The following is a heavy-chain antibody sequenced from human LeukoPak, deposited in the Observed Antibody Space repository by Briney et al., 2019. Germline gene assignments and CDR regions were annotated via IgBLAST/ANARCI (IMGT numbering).Heavy chain of an antibody. CDR2: FDPEDGET. CDR3: ATDLYGSGSYYFDY. CDR1: GYTLTELS. J-gene: IGHJ4*02. D-gene: IGHD3-10*01. Sequence: ASVKVSCKVSGYTLTELSMHWVRQAPGKGLEWMGGFDPEDGETIYAQKFQGRVTMTEDTSTDTAYMELSSLRSEDTAAYYCATDLYGSGSYYFDYWGQGTLVTVSS. V-gene: IGHV1-24*01.